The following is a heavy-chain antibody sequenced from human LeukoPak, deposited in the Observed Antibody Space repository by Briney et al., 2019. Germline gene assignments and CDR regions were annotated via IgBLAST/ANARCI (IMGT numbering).Heavy chain of an antibody. CDR2: IYHGGST. V-gene: IGHV4-30-2*01. CDR1: GGSISSGGYS. D-gene: IGHD2-15*01. Sequence: SQTLSLTCAVSGGSISSGGYSWSWIRQPPGKGLEWIGYIYHGGSTYYNPSLKSRVTISVDTSKNQFSLKLSSVTAADTAVYYCARGHNQGYTIRHWFDPWGQGTLVTVSS. CDR3: ARGHNQGYTIRHWFDP. J-gene: IGHJ5*02.